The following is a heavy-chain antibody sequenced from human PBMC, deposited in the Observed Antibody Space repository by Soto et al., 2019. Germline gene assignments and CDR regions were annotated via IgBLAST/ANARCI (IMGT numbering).Heavy chain of an antibody. CDR1: SASIITEQR. D-gene: IGHD6-19*01. Sequence: QMQLQESGPGLVKPSETLSLTCAVASASIITEQRWTWVRQPPGKGLEWIGEIHHSGSTNNNPSLRSRVTMSVDKSKNQFSLNLNSVTAVDTALYYCARSFGWYAIDHWGQGTLVIVSS. CDR2: IHHSGST. V-gene: IGHV4-4*02. J-gene: IGHJ4*02. CDR3: ARSFGWYAIDH.